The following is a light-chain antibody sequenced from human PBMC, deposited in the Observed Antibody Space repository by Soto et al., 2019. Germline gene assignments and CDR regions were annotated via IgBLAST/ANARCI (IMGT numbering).Light chain of an antibody. CDR3: QQYNNWPPMYT. Sequence: EIVMTQSPATLSVSPGERATLSCRASQSVSSNLAWYKQKPGQAPRLLISGASTRATGIPARFSGSGSGTEFTLTISSLQSEDFAVYYCQQYNNWPPMYTFGQGTKLEIK. V-gene: IGKV3-15*01. CDR2: GAS. J-gene: IGKJ2*01. CDR1: QSVSSN.